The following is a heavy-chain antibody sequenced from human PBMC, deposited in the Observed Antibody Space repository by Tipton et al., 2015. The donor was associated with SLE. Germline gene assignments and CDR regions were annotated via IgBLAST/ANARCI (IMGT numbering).Heavy chain of an antibody. CDR2: IRTKAFDGTP. V-gene: IGHV3-49*04. J-gene: IGHJ4*02. CDR1: GFTFSSYS. Sequence: SLRLSCAASGFTFSSYSMSWVRQAPGKGLEWVGFIRTKAFDGTPDYAASVRGRFFISRDDSRNIVYLQMNSLKTEDTAVYYCTRDRGNAQMVRLDYWGQGTRVTV. D-gene: IGHD2-21*01. CDR3: TRDRGNAQMVRLDY.